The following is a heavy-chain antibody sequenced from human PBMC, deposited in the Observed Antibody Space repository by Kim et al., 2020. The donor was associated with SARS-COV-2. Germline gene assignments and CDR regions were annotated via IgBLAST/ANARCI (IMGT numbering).Heavy chain of an antibody. CDR1: GYTFTGYY. J-gene: IGHJ5*02. D-gene: IGHD3-3*01. CDR2: INPNSGGT. V-gene: IGHV1-2*02. Sequence: ASVKVSCKASGYTFTGYYMHWVRQAPGQGLEWMGWINPNSGGTNYAQKFQGRVTMTRDTSISTAYMELSRLRSDDTAVYYCARGNRPDHDSITIFGVVKNWFDPWGQGTLVTVSS. CDR3: ARGNRPDHDSITIFGVVKNWFDP.